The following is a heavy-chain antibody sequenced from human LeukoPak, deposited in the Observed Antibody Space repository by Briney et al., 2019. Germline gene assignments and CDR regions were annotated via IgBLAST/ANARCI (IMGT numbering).Heavy chain of an antibody. CDR3: ARAFIVVVPAATSVGRLDY. Sequence: GASVKVSCKASGYTFTSYAMHWVRQAPGQRLEWMGWINAGNGNTKYSQEFQGRVTITRDTSASTAYMELSSLRSEDTAVYYCARAFIVVVPAATSVGRLDYWGQGTLVTVSS. V-gene: IGHV1-3*01. CDR1: GYTFTSYA. CDR2: INAGNGNT. J-gene: IGHJ4*02. D-gene: IGHD2-2*01.